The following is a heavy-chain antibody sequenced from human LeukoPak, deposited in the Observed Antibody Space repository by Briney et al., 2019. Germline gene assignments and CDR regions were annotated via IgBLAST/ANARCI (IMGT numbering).Heavy chain of an antibody. CDR2: ISSSRSYI. V-gene: IGHV3-21*01. CDR1: GFTFSSYS. CDR3: ASSRYDSSGYYGIIGY. J-gene: IGHJ4*02. D-gene: IGHD3-22*01. Sequence: GGSLRLSCAASGFTFSSYSMNWVRQAPGKGLEWVSFISSSRSYIYYADSVKGRFTISRDNAKNSLYLQMNSLRAEDTALYYCASSRYDSSGYYGIIGYWGQGTLVTVSS.